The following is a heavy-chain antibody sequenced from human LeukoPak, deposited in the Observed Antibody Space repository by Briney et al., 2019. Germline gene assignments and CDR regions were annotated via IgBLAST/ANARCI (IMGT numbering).Heavy chain of an antibody. CDR1: GFTFSSYS. CDR3: AKELREGFDY. Sequence: GGSLRLSCAASGFTFSSYSMNWVRQAPGKGLEWVSYISSSISIIYYADSVKGRFTISRDNSKNTLYLQMNSLRAEDTAVYYCAKELREGFDYWGQGTLVTVSS. CDR2: ISSSISII. D-gene: IGHD5-24*01. V-gene: IGHV3-48*01. J-gene: IGHJ4*02.